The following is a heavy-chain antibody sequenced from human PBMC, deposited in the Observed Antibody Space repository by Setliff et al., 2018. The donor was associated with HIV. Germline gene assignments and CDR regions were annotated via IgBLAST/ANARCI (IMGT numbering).Heavy chain of an antibody. CDR2: ISASGDA. Sequence: VSCKASGYNFALYGISWVRQAPGQGLEWMGWISASGDAKPAQKFQGRVTLTTDTSSSTAYMELRSLTSDDTAIYYCAKDDFTGAYPSVALDIWGQGTMVTVSS. J-gene: IGHJ3*02. CDR1: GYNFALYG. V-gene: IGHV1-18*01. D-gene: IGHD1-26*01. CDR3: AKDDFTGAYPSVALDI.